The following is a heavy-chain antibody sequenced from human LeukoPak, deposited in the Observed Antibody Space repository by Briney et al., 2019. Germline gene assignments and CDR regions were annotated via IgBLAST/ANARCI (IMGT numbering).Heavy chain of an antibody. D-gene: IGHD1-1*01. CDR3: ARPPHNWNYFDS. V-gene: IGHV4-34*08. Sequence: GSLRLSCAASGFTFSSYSMNWVRQAPGKGLEWIGDINHSGTINYNPSLKSRVTISIDASENQFSLKLSSVTAADTAVYYCARPPHNWNYFDSWGQGTLVSVSS. CDR1: GFTFSSYS. CDR2: INHSGTI. J-gene: IGHJ4*02.